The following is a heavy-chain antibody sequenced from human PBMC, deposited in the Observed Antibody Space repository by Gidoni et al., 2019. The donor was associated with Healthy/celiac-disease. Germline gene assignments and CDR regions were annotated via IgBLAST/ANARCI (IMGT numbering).Heavy chain of an antibody. V-gene: IGHV4-30-2*01. Sequence: QLQLQESGSGLVQPSQTLSLTCAVSGGPISSGGYSWSWIRQPPGKGLEWIGYIYHSGSTYYNPSLKSRVTISVDRSKNQFSLKLSSVTAADTAVYYCARGADYYDSSGPFDYWGQREPWSPSPQ. J-gene: IGHJ4*02. CDR2: IYHSGST. CDR3: ARGADYYDSSGPFDY. CDR1: GGPISSGGYS. D-gene: IGHD3-22*01.